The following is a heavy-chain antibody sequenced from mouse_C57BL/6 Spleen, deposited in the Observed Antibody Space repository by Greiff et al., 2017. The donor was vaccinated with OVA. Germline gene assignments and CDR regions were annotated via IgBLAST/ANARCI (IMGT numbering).Heavy chain of an antibody. CDR2: IYYIGTI. D-gene: IGHD1-3*01. CDR1: GISITTGTYR. Sequence: EVQLQQSGPGLVKPSQTVFLTCTVTGISITTGTYRWSWIRQFPGNKLEWIGYIYYIGTITSNPSLTSRTTITRDTPKNQFFLEMNSLTAEDTATYYCAREGLISFDYWGQGTTLTVSS. CDR3: AREGLISFDY. V-gene: IGHV3-5*01. J-gene: IGHJ2*01.